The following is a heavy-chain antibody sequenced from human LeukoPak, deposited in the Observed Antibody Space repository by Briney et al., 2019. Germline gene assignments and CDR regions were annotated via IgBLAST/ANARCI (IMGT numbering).Heavy chain of an antibody. Sequence: GGSLRLSCAASGLTVSGNYMSWVRQAPGKGLEWVSVVYGGGNTYYADSVKGRFTISRDNSKNMVYLQMTSLRPEDTAVYYCARELTAGATIDYWGPGTLVTVSS. CDR3: ARELTAGATIDY. CDR1: GLTVSGNY. J-gene: IGHJ4*02. V-gene: IGHV3-66*02. CDR2: VYGGGNT. D-gene: IGHD1-26*01.